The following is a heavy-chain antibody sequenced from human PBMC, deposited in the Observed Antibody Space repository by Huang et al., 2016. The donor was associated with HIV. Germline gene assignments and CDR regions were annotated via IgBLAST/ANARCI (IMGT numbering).Heavy chain of an antibody. CDR3: ARDRDFYDSSGYWGFNYFDY. D-gene: IGHD3-22*01. CDR1: GYAFTSYY. V-gene: IGHV1-46*01. Sequence: QVQLVQSGAEVKKPGASVKVSCKASGYAFTSYYMHWVRQAPGQGLEGKGIINPSEGSTSYAQKLQGRVTTTRDTSTNTVFMELSSLRSEDTAVYYCARDRDFYDSSGYWGFNYFDYWGQGTLVTVSS. CDR2: INPSEGST. J-gene: IGHJ4*02.